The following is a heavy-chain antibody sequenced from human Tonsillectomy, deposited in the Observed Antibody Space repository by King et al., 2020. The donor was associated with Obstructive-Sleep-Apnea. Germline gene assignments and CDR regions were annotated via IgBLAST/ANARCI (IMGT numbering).Heavy chain of an antibody. J-gene: IGHJ4*02. D-gene: IGHD6-13*01. CDR2: FYHSGST. Sequence: QLQESGPGLVKPSETLSLTCTVSGGSISGYYWSWIRQPPGKALEWIGFFYHSGSTHYNPSLKSRVIMSVDTSKNQFSLNLSSVTAADTAVYYCARAGRGVAAAGRFDSWGQGTLVIVSS. V-gene: IGHV4-59*01. CDR1: GGSISGYY. CDR3: ARAGRGVAAAGRFDS.